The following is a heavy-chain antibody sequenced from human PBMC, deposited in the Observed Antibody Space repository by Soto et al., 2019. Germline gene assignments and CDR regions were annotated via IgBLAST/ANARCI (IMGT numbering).Heavy chain of an antibody. CDR3: ASLKATMVRGVNNYFDY. Sequence: ASVKVSCKASGGTFSSYAISWVRQAPGQGLEWMGGIIPIFGTANYAQKFQGRVTITADESTSTAYMELSSLRSEDKAVYYCASLKATMVRGVNNYFDYWGQGTLVTVPQ. J-gene: IGHJ4*02. CDR2: IIPIFGTA. V-gene: IGHV1-69*13. CDR1: GGTFSSYA. D-gene: IGHD3-10*01.